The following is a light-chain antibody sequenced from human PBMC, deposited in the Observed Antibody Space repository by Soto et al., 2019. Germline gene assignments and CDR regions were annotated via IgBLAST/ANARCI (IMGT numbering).Light chain of an antibody. J-gene: IGKJ3*01. CDR1: QSVSSSY. CDR3: QQYRSSPLFT. Sequence: EIVLTQSPGTLSLSPGERATLSCRAGQSVSSSYLAWYQQKPGQAPRLLIYGASSRATGIPDRFSGSGSGTDFTLTISRLEPEDFAVYYCQQYRSSPLFTFGPGTKVDIK. V-gene: IGKV3-20*01. CDR2: GAS.